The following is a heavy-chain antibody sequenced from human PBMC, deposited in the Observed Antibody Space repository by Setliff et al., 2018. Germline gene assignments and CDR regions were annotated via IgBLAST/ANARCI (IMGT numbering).Heavy chain of an antibody. J-gene: IGHJ3*02. CDR3: ARDTPTGDDAFDI. D-gene: IGHD7-27*01. CDR2: MNPNSGNT. V-gene: IGHV1-8*01. CDR1: GYTFTSYY. Sequence: ASVKVSCKASGYTFTSYYMHWVRQAPGQGLEWMGWMNPNSGNTAYAQKLQGRVTMTTDTSTSTAYMELRSLRSDDTAVYYCARDTPTGDDAFDIWGQGTMVTVSS.